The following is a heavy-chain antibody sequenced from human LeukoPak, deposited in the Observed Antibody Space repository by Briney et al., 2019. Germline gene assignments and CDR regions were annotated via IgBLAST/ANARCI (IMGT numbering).Heavy chain of an antibody. CDR3: AKGSRVGATVGDAFDI. CDR1: GFTFSSYA. V-gene: IGHV3-23*01. CDR2: ISGSGGST. Sequence: GGSLRLSCAASGFTFSSYAMSWVRQAPGKGLEWVSAISGSGGSTYYADSVKGRFTISRDNSKNTLYLQMNSLRAEDTAVYYCAKGSRVGATVGDAFDIWGQGTMVIVSS. J-gene: IGHJ3*02. D-gene: IGHD1-26*01.